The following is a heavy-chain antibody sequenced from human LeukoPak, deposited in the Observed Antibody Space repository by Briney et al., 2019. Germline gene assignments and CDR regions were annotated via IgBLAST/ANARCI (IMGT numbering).Heavy chain of an antibody. D-gene: IGHD1-26*01. V-gene: IGHV4-34*01. CDR2: INHSGTT. CDR3: VGPGATTRFDY. CDR1: GDSIDSYC. J-gene: IGHJ4*02. Sequence: SETLSLTCTVSGDSIDSYCWSWIRQPPGKGLEWIGEINHSGTTYYNPSLKSRVTISVGTSKNQFSLKLDSVTAADTAIYYCVGPGATTRFDYWGQGSLVTVSS.